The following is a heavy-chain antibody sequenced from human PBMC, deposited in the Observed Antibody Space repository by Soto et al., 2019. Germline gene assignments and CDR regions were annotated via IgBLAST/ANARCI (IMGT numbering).Heavy chain of an antibody. CDR1: RDSVSYHTSA. CDR3: ASYYYGS. V-gene: IGHV6-1*01. CDR2: TYYRSKWYY. J-gene: IGHJ4*02. Sequence: PTPSPPFAISRDSVSYHTSALYWIRQSPSRGLEWLGRTYYRSKWYYDYAQSVKSRIIINPDTSKNQFSLQLNSVTPEDTAVYYCASYYYGSWGQGTLVTVSS.